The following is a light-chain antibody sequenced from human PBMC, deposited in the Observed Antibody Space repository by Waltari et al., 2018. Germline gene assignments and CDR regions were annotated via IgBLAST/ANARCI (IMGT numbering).Light chain of an antibody. V-gene: IGLV3-19*01. Sequence: SSELTQGPDVSVALGQTVQITCQGDSLRTSYASWYQVKPGQAPVLVLFGKEKRPSGIPDRISGYSSGTTSSLTITGAQAEDEADYYCHSRKGSDNQVVCGGGTKLTVL. CDR2: GKE. CDR1: SLRTSY. J-gene: IGLJ3*02. CDR3: HSRKGSDNQVV.